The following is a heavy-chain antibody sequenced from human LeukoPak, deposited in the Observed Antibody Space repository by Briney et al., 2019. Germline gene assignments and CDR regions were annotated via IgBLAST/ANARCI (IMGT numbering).Heavy chain of an antibody. CDR3: AKEIAVAGLDY. CDR1: GFTVSSNY. D-gene: IGHD6-19*01. CDR2: IIGSGSST. V-gene: IGHV3-23*01. Sequence: GGSLRLSCAASGFTVSSNYMSWVRQAPGKGLQWVSVIIGSGSSTYYADSVKGRFTISRDNARNTLYLQMNSLRAEDTAVYYCAKEIAVAGLDYWGQGTLVTVSS. J-gene: IGHJ4*02.